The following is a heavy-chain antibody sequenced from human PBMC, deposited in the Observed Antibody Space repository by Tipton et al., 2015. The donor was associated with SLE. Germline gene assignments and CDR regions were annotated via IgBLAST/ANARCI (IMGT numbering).Heavy chain of an antibody. Sequence: TLSLTCTVSGGSISSGSYYWSWIRQPAGKGLEWIGRIYTSGSTNYNPSLKSRVTISVDTSKNQFSLKLSSVTAADTAVYYCARDRRGWYFYLWGRGTLVTVSS. V-gene: IGHV4-61*02. CDR2: IYTSGST. J-gene: IGHJ2*01. D-gene: IGHD3-10*01. CDR1: GGSISSGSYY. CDR3: ARDRRGWYFYL.